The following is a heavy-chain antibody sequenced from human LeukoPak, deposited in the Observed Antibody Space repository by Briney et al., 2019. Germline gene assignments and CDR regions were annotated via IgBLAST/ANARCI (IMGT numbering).Heavy chain of an antibody. CDR2: ISENGRAK. CDR3: ARGGAAAARKRGIDY. D-gene: IGHD6-13*01. CDR1: GFSFSNYW. V-gene: IGHV3-7*01. Sequence: QSGGSLRLSCAASGFSFSNYWMSWVRQAPGKGLEWVASISENGRAKPYVASVRGRFTISRDNTKNSLYLQMNSLRVEDTAVYYCARGGAAAARKRGIDYWGQGTLVTVSS. J-gene: IGHJ4*02.